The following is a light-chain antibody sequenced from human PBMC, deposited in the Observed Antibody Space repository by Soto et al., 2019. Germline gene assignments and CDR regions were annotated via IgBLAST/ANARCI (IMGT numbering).Light chain of an antibody. Sequence: EIVMTQSPATLSVSPGERATLSCRASQSISNNLAWYQQKRGQAPRLLIYGASTRATGIPARFSGSGSGTEFTLTSSSLQSEDFAFYYCQQYNNWRTFGQGTKVEI. J-gene: IGKJ1*01. CDR2: GAS. CDR3: QQYNNWRT. V-gene: IGKV3-15*01. CDR1: QSISNN.